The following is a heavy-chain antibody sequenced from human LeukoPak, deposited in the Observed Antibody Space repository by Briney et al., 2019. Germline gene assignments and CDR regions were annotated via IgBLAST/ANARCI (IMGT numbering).Heavy chain of an antibody. D-gene: IGHD3-10*01. V-gene: IGHV1-2*02. Sequence: ASVKVSCKASGYTFTGYYMHWVRQAPGQGLEWMGWINPNSGGTNYAQKFQGRVTMTRDTSISTAYMGLSRLRSDDTAVYYCAREGLLWFGELLSYYYYGMDVWGQGTTVTVSS. CDR3: AREGLLWFGELLSYYYYGMDV. CDR2: INPNSGGT. J-gene: IGHJ6*02. CDR1: GYTFTGYY.